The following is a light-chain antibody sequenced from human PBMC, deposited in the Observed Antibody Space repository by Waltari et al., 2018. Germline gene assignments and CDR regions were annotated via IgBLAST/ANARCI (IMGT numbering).Light chain of an antibody. CDR3: VAWDVSLSGYV. CDR2: NDN. Sequence: QSVVTQPPSVSGTPGQRATISCSGSSSNIGSKPVNWYQQSPQTAPKLLIHNDNPRPSGVTDRCSGSKSGTSASLAISGLQSEDEADYYCVAWDVSLSGYVFGTGTKVTVL. CDR1: SSNIGSKP. J-gene: IGLJ1*01. V-gene: IGLV1-44*01.